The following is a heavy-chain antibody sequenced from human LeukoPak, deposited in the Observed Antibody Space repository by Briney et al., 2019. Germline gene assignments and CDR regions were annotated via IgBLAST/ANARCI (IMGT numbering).Heavy chain of an antibody. CDR2: IWYDGSNQ. D-gene: IGHD4-17*01. CDR1: GFTFSSYG. V-gene: IGHV3-33*01. Sequence: SGRSLRLSCAASGFTFSSYGMHWVRQAPGKGLDWVAVIWYDGSNQYYADSVKGRFTISRDNSKNTLYLQMNSLRAEDTAVYYCARDQDYGDHYGMDVWGQGTTVTVSS. J-gene: IGHJ6*02. CDR3: ARDQDYGDHYGMDV.